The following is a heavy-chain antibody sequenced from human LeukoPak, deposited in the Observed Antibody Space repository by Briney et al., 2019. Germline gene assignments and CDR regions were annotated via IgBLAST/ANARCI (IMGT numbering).Heavy chain of an antibody. V-gene: IGHV4-61*09. CDR3: ARVGGSTNWFDP. CDR2: IYTSGSS. J-gene: IGHJ5*02. D-gene: IGHD3-16*01. Sequence: SETLSLTCTVSGGSFSSGSYDWYWIRQPAGTGLEWIGHIYTSGSSNYSPSLKSRVTISVDTSKNQFSLKLTSVTAADTAVYYCARVGGSTNWFDPWGQGTVVTVSS. CDR1: GGSFSSGSYD.